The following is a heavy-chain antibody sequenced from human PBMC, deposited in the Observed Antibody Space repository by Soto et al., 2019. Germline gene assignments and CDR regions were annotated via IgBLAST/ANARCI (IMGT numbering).Heavy chain of an antibody. D-gene: IGHD1-26*01. CDR3: ATPSLTTGGYTSFDS. J-gene: IGHJ4*02. V-gene: IGHV3-23*01. CDR2: VTYSGANT. Sequence: EVQLLESGGGLVQPGGSLRLSCAASGFTFGSYAMSWVRQAPGKGLEWVSLVTYSGANTYYSGSVTGRFTISRDNSRYTLYLPMSSLRAEDTAVYYCATPSLTTGGYTSFDSWGRGTLVTVSA. CDR1: GFTFGSYA.